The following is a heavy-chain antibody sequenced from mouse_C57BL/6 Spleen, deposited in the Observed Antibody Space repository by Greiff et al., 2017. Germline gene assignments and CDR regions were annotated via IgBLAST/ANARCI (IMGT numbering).Heavy chain of an antibody. CDR3: ARAYYYGSSYGTFDY. V-gene: IGHV5-4*01. J-gene: IGHJ2*01. Sequence: EVQRVESGGGLVKPGGSLKLSCAASGFTFSSYAMSWVRQTPEKRLEWVATISDGGSYTYYPDNVKGRFTISRDNAKNNLYLQMSHLKSEDTAMYYCARAYYYGSSYGTFDYWGQGTTLTVSS. D-gene: IGHD1-1*01. CDR1: GFTFSSYA. CDR2: ISDGGSYT.